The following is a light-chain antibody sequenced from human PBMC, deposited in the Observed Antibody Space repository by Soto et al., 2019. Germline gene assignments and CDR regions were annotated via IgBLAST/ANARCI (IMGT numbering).Light chain of an antibody. CDR3: NSYVGSNNYV. CDR2: EVT. V-gene: IGLV2-8*01. CDR1: ISDVGRYNY. J-gene: IGLJ1*01. Sequence: QSALTQPASASGSPGQSVTISCIGTISDVGRYNYVSWYQHHPGKAPKLIIYEVTKLPSGVPDRFSGSKSGNTASLTVSGLQADDEADYYCNSYVGSNNYVFRTGTKVTVL.